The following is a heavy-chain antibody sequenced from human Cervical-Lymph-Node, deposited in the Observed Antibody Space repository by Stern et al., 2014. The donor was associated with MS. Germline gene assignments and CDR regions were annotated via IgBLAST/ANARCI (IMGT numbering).Heavy chain of an antibody. CDR2: IIPFFGAT. CDR1: GDTFSSYA. CDR3: ALRRSYYVY. V-gene: IGHV1-69*01. J-gene: IGHJ4*02. D-gene: IGHD4-11*01. Sequence: QVQLVQSGSEVKRPGSSVKVSCKPSGDTFSSYALSWVRQAPGQGLEWVGGIIPFFGATRYGQKFQGRVTITPEESTGTAFMELSNLTSDDTAVYYCALRRSYYVYWGQGTLITVSS.